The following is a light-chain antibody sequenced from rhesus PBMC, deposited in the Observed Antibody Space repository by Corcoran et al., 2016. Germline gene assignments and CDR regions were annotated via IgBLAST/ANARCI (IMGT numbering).Light chain of an antibody. CDR1: QGISSW. V-gene: IGKV1-22*01. CDR2: KAF. J-gene: IGKJ1*01. CDR3: QQYTSRPPT. Sequence: DIQMTQSPSSLSASVGDTVTITCRASQGISSWLAWYQQKQGKAPKLLIYKAFILQSGVPSRFSGSGSGTDFTLIIRSLQSEDFGTYYCQQYTSRPPTFGQGTKVEIK.